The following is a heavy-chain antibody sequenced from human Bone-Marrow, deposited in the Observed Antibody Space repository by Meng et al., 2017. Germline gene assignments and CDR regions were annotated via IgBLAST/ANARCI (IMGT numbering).Heavy chain of an antibody. Sequence: GGSLRLSCAVSGFTFSSYTMHWVRQAPGKGLEWVSIISYDGNSKYYGDSVKGRFTISRDNAKNSLYLQMNSLRAEDTAVYYCARDRTHPLNYWGQGTLVTVSS. V-gene: IGHV3-30*07. CDR2: ISYDGNSK. D-gene: IGHD4/OR15-4a*01. CDR3: ARDRTHPLNY. J-gene: IGHJ4*02. CDR1: GFTFSSYT.